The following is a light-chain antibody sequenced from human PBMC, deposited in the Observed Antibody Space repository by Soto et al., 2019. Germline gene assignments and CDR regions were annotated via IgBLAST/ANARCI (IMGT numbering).Light chain of an antibody. CDR3: QQRSNWPPKYT. Sequence: EIVLTQSPATLSLSPGERATLSCRASQSVSSYLAWYQQKPGQAPRLLIYDASNRATGIPARFSCSGSGTDFTLTISSLEPEDFVVYYCQQRSNWPPKYTFGQGTKLEIK. CDR1: QSVSSY. CDR2: DAS. V-gene: IGKV3-11*01. J-gene: IGKJ2*01.